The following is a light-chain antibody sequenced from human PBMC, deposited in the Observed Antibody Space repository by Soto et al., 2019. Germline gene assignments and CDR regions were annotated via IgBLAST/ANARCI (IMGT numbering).Light chain of an antibody. CDR1: QSVSNN. CDR3: QQYNNWWT. V-gene: IGKV3-15*01. Sequence: PDTLSVSPGERATLSCRASQSVSNNLAWYQQKPGQAPRLLIYGASPRATGIPARFSGSGSGTEFTLTISSLQSEDFAVYYCQQYNNWWTFGQGTKVEIK. J-gene: IGKJ1*01. CDR2: GAS.